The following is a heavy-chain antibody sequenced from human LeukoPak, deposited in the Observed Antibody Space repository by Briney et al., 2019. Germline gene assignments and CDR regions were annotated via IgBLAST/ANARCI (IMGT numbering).Heavy chain of an antibody. D-gene: IGHD1-26*01. J-gene: IGHJ3*02. CDR2: ISDTGGST. V-gene: IGHV3-23*01. CDR1: EFTFSDYG. Sequence: GSLRLSCVASEFTFSDYGMNWVRQSPGKGLQWVSTISDTGGSTYYADSVKGRFTISRDNSKNTLYLQMNSLRAEDTAVYYCARTLDGSYDAFDIWGQGTMVTVSS. CDR3: ARTLDGSYDAFDI.